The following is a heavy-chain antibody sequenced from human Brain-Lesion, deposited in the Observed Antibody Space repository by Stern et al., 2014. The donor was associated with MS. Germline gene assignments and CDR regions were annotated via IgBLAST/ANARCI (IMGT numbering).Heavy chain of an antibody. D-gene: IGHD5-18*01. Sequence: MQLVESGPGLVKPSQTLSLTCTVSGGSISSGSDYWSWIRQPVGKGLEWIGRIHPSGRAFYTPSLKSRVTISTDTSMNQFSLELNSATAADTAIYYCASGYRIFDYWGQGILVTVSS. J-gene: IGHJ4*02. CDR1: GGSISSGSDY. V-gene: IGHV4-61*02. CDR2: IHPSGRA. CDR3: ASGYRIFDY.